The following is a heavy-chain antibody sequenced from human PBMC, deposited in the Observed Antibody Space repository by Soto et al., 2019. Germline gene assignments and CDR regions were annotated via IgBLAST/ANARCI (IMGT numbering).Heavy chain of an antibody. J-gene: IGHJ4*02. V-gene: IGHV1-18*01. D-gene: IGHD3-9*01. CDR2: ISAYNGNT. CDR3: ARARYDILTGYYTNFDY. CDR1: GYTFTSYG. Sequence: ASVKVSCKAPGYTFTSYGISWVRQAPGQGLEWMGWISAYNGNTNYAQKLQGRVTMTTDTSTSTAYMELRSLRSDDTAVYYCARARYDILTGYYTNFDYWGQGTVVTVSS.